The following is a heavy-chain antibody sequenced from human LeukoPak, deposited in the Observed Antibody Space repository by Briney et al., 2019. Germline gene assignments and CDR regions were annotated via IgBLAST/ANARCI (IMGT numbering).Heavy chain of an antibody. CDR3: ASHTGSNLDAFDI. CDR2: INHSGST. V-gene: IGHV4-34*01. CDR1: GGSFSGYY. Sequence: SETLSLTCAVYGGSFSGYYWSWIRQPPGKGLEWIGEINHSGSTNYNPSLKSRVTISVDTSKNQFSLKLSSVTAADTAVYYCASHTGSNLDAFDIWGQGTMVTVSS. J-gene: IGHJ3*02. D-gene: IGHD4-23*01.